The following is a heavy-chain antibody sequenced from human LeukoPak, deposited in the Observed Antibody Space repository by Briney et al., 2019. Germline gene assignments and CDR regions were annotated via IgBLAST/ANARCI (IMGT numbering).Heavy chain of an antibody. CDR1: GGSFSGYY. Sequence: SETLSLTCAVYGGSFSGYYWSWIRQPPGKGLEWIGEINHSGSTNCNPSLKSRVTISVDTSKNQFSLKLSSVTAADTAVYYCAISGDTMPSSRGGYYYYYMDVWGKGTTVTVSS. CDR2: INHSGST. CDR3: AISGDTMPSSRGGYYYYYMDV. V-gene: IGHV4-34*01. J-gene: IGHJ6*03. D-gene: IGHD1-26*01.